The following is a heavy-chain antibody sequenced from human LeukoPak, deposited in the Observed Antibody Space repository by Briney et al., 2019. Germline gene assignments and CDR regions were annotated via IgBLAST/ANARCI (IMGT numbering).Heavy chain of an antibody. CDR2: IGGSGAGA. D-gene: IGHD3-22*01. J-gene: IGHJ4*02. Sequence: GGSLRLSCAASGFTFSSSAMSWVRQAPGKGLEWVSGIGGSGAGAYYAVSVKGRFTISRDNSKNTLYLQMNSLRAEDTAVYYCATTLHSGYYDLYWGQGTLVTVSS. V-gene: IGHV3-23*01. CDR1: GFTFSSSA. CDR3: ATTLHSGYYDLY.